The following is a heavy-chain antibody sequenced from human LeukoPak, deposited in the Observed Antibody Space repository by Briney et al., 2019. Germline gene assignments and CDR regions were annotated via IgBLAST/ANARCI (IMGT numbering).Heavy chain of an antibody. Sequence: SVKVSCKASGGTFSSYAISWVRQAPGQGLEWMGGIIPIFGTANYAQKFQGRVTITADKSTSTAYMELSSLRSEDTAVYYCARDYYYDSSGYSPFDFWGQGTLVTVSS. D-gene: IGHD3-22*01. CDR3: ARDYYYDSSGYSPFDF. V-gene: IGHV1-69*06. J-gene: IGHJ4*02. CDR2: IIPIFGTA. CDR1: GGTFSSYA.